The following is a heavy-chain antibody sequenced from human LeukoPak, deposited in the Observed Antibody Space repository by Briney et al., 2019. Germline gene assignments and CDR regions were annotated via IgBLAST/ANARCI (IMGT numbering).Heavy chain of an antibody. V-gene: IGHV3-23*01. CDR1: GFTFSSYA. J-gene: IGHJ4*02. Sequence: GGSLRLSCVASGFTFSSYAMSWVRQAPGKGPEWVSGISGSGGSTYYADSVKGRFTISRDTSKNTLYLQMNSLRAEDTAVYYCANSGNYYDSSGHDYWGQGTLVTVSS. CDR3: ANSGNYYDSSGHDY. CDR2: ISGSGGST. D-gene: IGHD3-22*01.